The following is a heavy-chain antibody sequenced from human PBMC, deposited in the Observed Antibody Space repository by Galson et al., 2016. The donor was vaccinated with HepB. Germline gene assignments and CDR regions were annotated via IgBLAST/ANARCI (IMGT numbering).Heavy chain of an antibody. CDR1: NGSFSEYY. V-gene: IGHV4-34*01. CDR2: INHNGDT. Sequence: SETLSLTCAVYNGSFSEYYWTWIRQTPGNGLEWIGEINHNGDTKYSPSLRSRVSISVDTSKNHFSLNLNSANGADTAVYYCAAGKAAAGSLVFDVWGQGTLVTISS. CDR3: AAGKAAAGSLVFDV. J-gene: IGHJ3*01. D-gene: IGHD6-13*01.